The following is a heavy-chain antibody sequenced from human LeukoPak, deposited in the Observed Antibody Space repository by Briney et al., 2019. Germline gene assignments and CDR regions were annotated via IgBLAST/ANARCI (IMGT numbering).Heavy chain of an antibody. CDR1: GFTFSSYE. V-gene: IGHV3-74*01. CDR2: ISSDGSST. CDR3: ARAGFPFDY. Sequence: PGGSLRLTCAASGFTFSSYEMNWVRQAPGKGLVWVSRISSDGSSTSYADSVKGRFTISRDNAKNTLYLQMNSLRAEDTAVYYCARAGFPFDYWGQGTLVTVSS. J-gene: IGHJ4*02.